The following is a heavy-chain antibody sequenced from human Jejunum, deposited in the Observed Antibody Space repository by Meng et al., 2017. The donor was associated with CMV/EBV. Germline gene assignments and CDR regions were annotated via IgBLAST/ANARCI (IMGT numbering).Heavy chain of an antibody. D-gene: IGHD4-17*01. CDR1: GFTFSRHW. CDR3: VRAESRNAYGLFDY. J-gene: IGHJ4*02. CDR2: GNDEWKDI. Sequence: YGFTFSRHWVHWEREGPGKGLRGVAGGNDEWKDIKYTECIKGRFNSSKDNDKNNMYMQKDSLRAEDMGVYYCVRAESRNAYGLFDYWGQGTLVTVSS. V-gene: IGHV3-74*01.